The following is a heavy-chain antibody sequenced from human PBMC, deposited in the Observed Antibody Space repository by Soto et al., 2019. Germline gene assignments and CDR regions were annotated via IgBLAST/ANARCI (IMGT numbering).Heavy chain of an antibody. CDR1: GGSFSGYY. Sequence: QVQLQQWGAGLLKPSETLSLTCAVYGGSFSGYYWSWIRQPPGKGLEWIGEINHSGSTNYNPSLKSRVNISVDTSKNQFSLKLSSVTAADTAVYYCARGRIVVVPARGWFDYWGQGTLVTVSS. CDR2: INHSGST. D-gene: IGHD2-2*01. V-gene: IGHV4-34*01. J-gene: IGHJ4*02. CDR3: ARGRIVVVPARGWFDY.